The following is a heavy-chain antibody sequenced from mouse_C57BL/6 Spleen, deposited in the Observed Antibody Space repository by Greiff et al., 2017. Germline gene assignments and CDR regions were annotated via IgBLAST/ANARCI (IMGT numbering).Heavy chain of an antibody. CDR2: ISYDGSN. J-gene: IGHJ4*01. Sequence: EVQLVESGPGLVKPSQSLSLTCSVTGYSITSGYYWNWIRQFPGNKLEWMGYISYDGSNNYNPSLKNRISITRDTSKNQFFLKLNSVTTEDTATYYCARESWDGGYYAMDYWGQGTSVTVSS. V-gene: IGHV3-6*01. CDR3: ARESWDGGYYAMDY. CDR1: GYSITSGYY. D-gene: IGHD4-1*01.